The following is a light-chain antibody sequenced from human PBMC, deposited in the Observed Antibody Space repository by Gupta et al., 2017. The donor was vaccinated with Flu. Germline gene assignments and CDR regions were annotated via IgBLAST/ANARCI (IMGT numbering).Light chain of an antibody. V-gene: IGLV1-44*01. Sequence: QSVLTQPPSASETPGQRVTISCSGSSSNIGSNTVNWYQQRPGTAPKVLIYTNNQRPSGVPDRFSGSKSGTSASLAISGLQSEDEADYYCAAWDDSLNGSVFGTGTKVTVL. CDR2: TNN. CDR1: SSNIGSNT. CDR3: AAWDDSLNGSV. J-gene: IGLJ1*01.